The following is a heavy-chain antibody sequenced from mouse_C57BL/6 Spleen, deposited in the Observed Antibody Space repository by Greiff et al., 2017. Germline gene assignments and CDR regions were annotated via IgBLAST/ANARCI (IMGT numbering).Heavy chain of an antibody. CDR2: ISDGGSYT. V-gene: IGHV5-4*03. D-gene: IGHD1-1*01. J-gene: IGHJ4*01. CDR3: ASDGSSPYYYAMDY. CDR1: GFTFSSYA. Sequence: DVMLVESGGGLVKPGGSLKLSCAASGFTFSSYAMSWVRQTPDKRLEWVATISDGGSYTYYPDNVKGRFTISRDNAKNSLYLQMSHLKSEDTAMYYCASDGSSPYYYAMDYWGQGTSVTVSS.